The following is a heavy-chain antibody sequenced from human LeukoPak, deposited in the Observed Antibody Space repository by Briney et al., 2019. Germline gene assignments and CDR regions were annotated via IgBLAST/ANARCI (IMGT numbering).Heavy chain of an antibody. D-gene: IGHD5-18*01. V-gene: IGHV4-61*01. CDR3: ASGYSYGPLDY. CDR1: GGSISSSSYY. CDR2: IYYSGSI. J-gene: IGHJ4*02. Sequence: SETLSLTCTVSGGSISSSSYYWSWIRQPPGKGLEWIGYIYYSGSINYNPSLKSRVTISVDTSKNQFSLKLSSVTAADTAVYYCASGYSYGPLDYWGQGTLVTVSS.